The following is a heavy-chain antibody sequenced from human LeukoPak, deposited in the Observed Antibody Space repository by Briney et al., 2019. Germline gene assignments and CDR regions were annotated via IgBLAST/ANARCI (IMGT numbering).Heavy chain of an antibody. CDR1: GFTFSSYW. CDR2: IKQDGSEK. Sequence: PGGSLRLSCAASGFTFSSYWMSWVRQAPGKGLEWVANIKQDGSEKYYVDSVKGRFTISRDDSKNTLHLQMKSLRAEDTAVYYCVSSPVLRYFAYWGQGTLVSVSS. V-gene: IGHV3-7*01. CDR3: VSSPVLRYFAY. J-gene: IGHJ4*02. D-gene: IGHD3-9*01.